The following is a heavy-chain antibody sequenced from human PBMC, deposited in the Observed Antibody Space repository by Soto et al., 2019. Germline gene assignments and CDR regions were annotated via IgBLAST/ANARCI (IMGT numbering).Heavy chain of an antibody. D-gene: IGHD6-6*01. J-gene: IGHJ4*02. V-gene: IGHV1-69*13. CDR3: ARDSSSSYYFDY. CDR2: IIPIFGTA. Sequence: ASVKVSCKASGGTFSSYAISWVRQAPGQGLEWMGGIIPIFGTANYAQKFQGRVTITADESTSTAYMELSSLRSEDTAVYYCARDSSSSYYFDYWGQGTLVTVSS. CDR1: GGTFSSYA.